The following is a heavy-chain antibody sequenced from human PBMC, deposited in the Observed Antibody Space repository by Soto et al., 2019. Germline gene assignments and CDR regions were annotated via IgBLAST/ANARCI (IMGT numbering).Heavy chain of an antibody. CDR3: ARGVAGPLHWFDP. V-gene: IGHV1-3*01. Sequence: ASVKVSCKAFGYTFTNYYMHWVRQAPGQRLEWMGWINAGNGNTKYSQKFQGRVTITRDTSASTAYMELSSLRSEDTAVYYCARGVAGPLHWFDPWGQGTLVTVSS. D-gene: IGHD6-19*01. J-gene: IGHJ5*02. CDR2: INAGNGNT. CDR1: GYTFTNYY.